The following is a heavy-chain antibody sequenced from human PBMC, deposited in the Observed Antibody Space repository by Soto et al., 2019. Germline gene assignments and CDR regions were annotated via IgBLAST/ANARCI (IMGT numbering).Heavy chain of an antibody. V-gene: IGHV3-48*03. CDR1: GFTFSSYE. J-gene: IGHJ4*02. Sequence: VGSLRLSGAASGFTFSSYEMNWVRQAPGKGLEWVSYISSSGSTIYYADSVKGRFTISRDNAKNSLYLQMNSLRAEDTAVYYCARDPGYFPVWGQGTLVTVSS. CDR3: ARDPGYFPV. D-gene: IGHD2-15*01. CDR2: ISSSGSTI.